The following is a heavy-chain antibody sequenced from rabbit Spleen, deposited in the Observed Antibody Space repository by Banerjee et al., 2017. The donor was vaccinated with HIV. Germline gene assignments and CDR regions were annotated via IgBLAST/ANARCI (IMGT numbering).Heavy chain of an antibody. CDR3: TRDDGSGHYIDGYFNL. CDR2: INAVTGKP. Sequence: QEQLVESGGGLVKPEGTLILSCTGSGFSFTNKAVICWVRQAPGKGLEWIACINAVTGKPVYASWVNGRFTISKTSSTTVTLQVTSLTAADTATYFCTRDDGSGHYIDGYFNLWGPGTLVTVS. J-gene: IGHJ4*01. CDR1: GFSFTNKAV. D-gene: IGHD1-1*01. V-gene: IGHV1S45*01.